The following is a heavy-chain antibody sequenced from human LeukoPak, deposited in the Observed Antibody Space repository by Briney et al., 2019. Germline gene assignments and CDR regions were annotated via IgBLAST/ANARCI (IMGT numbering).Heavy chain of an antibody. CDR3: AKDQDIVVVTAPIDY. V-gene: IGHV3-30*18. J-gene: IGHJ4*02. Sequence: GSLRLSCAASGFTFSSYGMHWVRQAPGKGLEWVAVISYDGSNKYYADSVKGRFTISRDNSKNTLYLQMNSLRAEDTAVYYCAKDQDIVVVTAPIDYWGQGTLVTVSS. CDR2: ISYDGSNK. CDR1: GFTFSSYG. D-gene: IGHD2-21*02.